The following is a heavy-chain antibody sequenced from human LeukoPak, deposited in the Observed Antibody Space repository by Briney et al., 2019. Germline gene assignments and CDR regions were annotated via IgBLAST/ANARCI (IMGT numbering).Heavy chain of an antibody. CDR1: GGSFSGYY. J-gene: IGHJ4*02. V-gene: IGHV4-34*01. Sequence: PSETLSLTCAVHGGSFSGYYWSWIRQPPGKGLEWIGEINHSGSTNYNPSLKSRVTISVDTSKNQFSLKLSSVTAADTAVYYCARHRAVPGSGVCSFGIGYWGQGTLVTVSS. CDR2: INHSGST. D-gene: IGHD3-10*01. CDR3: ARHRAVPGSGVCSFGIGY.